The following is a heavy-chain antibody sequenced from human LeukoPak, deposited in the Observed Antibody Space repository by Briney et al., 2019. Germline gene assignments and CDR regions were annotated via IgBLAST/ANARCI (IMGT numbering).Heavy chain of an antibody. CDR2: ISGSGGGT. J-gene: IGHJ4*02. D-gene: IGHD6-19*01. Sequence: PGRSLRLSCAASGFTFSSSAMSWVRQAPGKGLEWLSGISGSGGGTYYADSVKGRFTISRDDSKNTLYLQMHSLRAEDTAAYYCAKSGGSSGWLYWGQGTLVTVSS. V-gene: IGHV3-23*01. CDR1: GFTFSSSA. CDR3: AKSGGSSGWLY.